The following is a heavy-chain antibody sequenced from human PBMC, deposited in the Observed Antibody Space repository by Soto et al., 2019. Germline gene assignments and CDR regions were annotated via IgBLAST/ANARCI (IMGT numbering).Heavy chain of an antibody. J-gene: IGHJ4*02. CDR1: GFTFRSSP. D-gene: IGHD3-22*01. V-gene: IGHV3-23*01. CDR2: INGGDDSK. CDR3: AKVPPLSMLVVIITPDFDY. Sequence: GGSLRLSSAVCGFTFRSSPMSWVRRAQGKGLEWVSGINGGDDSKHYAESVRGRFTIIRDNSKNTLLLQMNSLRAEDTAVYYCAKVPPLSMLVVIITPDFDYWGQRTQVTVSS.